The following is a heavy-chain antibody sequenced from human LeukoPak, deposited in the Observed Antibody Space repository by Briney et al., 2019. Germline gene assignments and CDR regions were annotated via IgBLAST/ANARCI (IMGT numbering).Heavy chain of an antibody. Sequence: PGGSLRLSCAASGFTFSSYAMSWVRQAPGKGLGWVSAISGSGGSTYYADSVKGRFTISRDNSKNTLYLQMNSLRAEGTAVYYCPSYSLYDYWGQGALVTVSS. J-gene: IGHJ4*02. V-gene: IGHV3-23*01. CDR3: PSYSLYDY. CDR1: GFTFSSYA. CDR2: ISGSGGST. D-gene: IGHD5/OR15-5a*01.